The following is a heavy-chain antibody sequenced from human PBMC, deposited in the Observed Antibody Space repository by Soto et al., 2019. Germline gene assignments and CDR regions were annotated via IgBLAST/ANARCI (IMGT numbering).Heavy chain of an antibody. CDR2: ISGSGGTT. V-gene: IGHV3-23*01. Sequence: EVQLLDSGGGLVQPGGSLRLSCAASGFTFINFAMSWVRQSPGKGLEWVSAISGSGGTTWYADSVRGRFTTSRDKSNNTLYLQMNSLRADDTAVYYCAKFGSSWSYFQFNYWGQGIVVTVPS. D-gene: IGHD3-10*01. CDR3: AKFGSSWSYFQFNY. CDR1: GFTFINFA. J-gene: IGHJ4*02.